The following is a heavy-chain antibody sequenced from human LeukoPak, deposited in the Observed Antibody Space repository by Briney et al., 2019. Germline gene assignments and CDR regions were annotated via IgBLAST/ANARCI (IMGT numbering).Heavy chain of an antibody. CDR2: IYTSGST. J-gene: IGHJ5*02. CDR3: SRLPDP. CDR1: GGSISSGSYY. Sequence: SETLSLTCTVSGGSISSGSYYWSWIRQPAGKGLEWIGRIYTSGSTNYNPSLKSRVTISVDTSKNQFSLKLSSVTAADTAVYYCSRLPDPWGQGTLVTVSS. V-gene: IGHV4-61*02.